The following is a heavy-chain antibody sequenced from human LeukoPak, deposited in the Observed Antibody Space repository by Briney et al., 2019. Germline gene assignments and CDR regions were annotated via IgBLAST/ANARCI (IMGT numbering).Heavy chain of an antibody. CDR1: GFIFSTYS. J-gene: IGHJ6*02. CDR3: ARSTNYGMDV. D-gene: IGHD2-2*01. Sequence: PGGSLRLSCAGSGFIFSTYSMIWVRQAPGKGLEWVSSISSGSGYIYYADSVKGRFTISRDNAKNSLFLQMNSLRAEDTAVYYCARSTNYGMDVWGQGTTVTVSS. V-gene: IGHV3-21*01. CDR2: ISSGSGYI.